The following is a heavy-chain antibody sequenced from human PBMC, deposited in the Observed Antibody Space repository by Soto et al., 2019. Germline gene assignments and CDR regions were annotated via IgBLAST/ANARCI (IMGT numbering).Heavy chain of an antibody. Sequence: QVQLVESGGGVVQPGRSLRLSCAASGFTFSSYGMHWVRQAPGKGMEWVAIISYDGSNEYYADSVKGRFTISRDNSNNTLYLQMNSLRAEDTAVYYCAKGLGRDYGGYRPNNWFDPWGQGTLVTVSS. CDR3: AKGLGRDYGGYRPNNWFDP. CDR1: GFTFSSYG. V-gene: IGHV3-30*18. CDR2: ISYDGSNE. J-gene: IGHJ5*02. D-gene: IGHD4-17*01.